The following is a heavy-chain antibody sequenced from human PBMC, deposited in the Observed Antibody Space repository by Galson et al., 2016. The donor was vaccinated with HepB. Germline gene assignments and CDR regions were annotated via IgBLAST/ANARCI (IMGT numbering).Heavy chain of an antibody. CDR3: ARGFDGSTGWADGFDI. V-gene: IGHV4-31*03. Sequence: TLSLTCTVSGGSISSGGYYWSWIRQHPGKGLEWVGYIYYSGTTYYSPSLKTRVTISIDTSKDQFSLNLNSVTAAYTAVYYCARGFDGSTGWADGFDIWGQGTLATVSS. CDR1: GGSISSGGYY. CDR2: IYYSGTT. D-gene: IGHD1-14*01. J-gene: IGHJ3*02.